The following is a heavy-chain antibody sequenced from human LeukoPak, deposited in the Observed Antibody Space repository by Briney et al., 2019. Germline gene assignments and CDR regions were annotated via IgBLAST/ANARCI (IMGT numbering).Heavy chain of an antibody. Sequence: GGSLRLSCLPSGFTFSNYAMTWVRQAPGKGLEWVSSISGGGGTSYYADSVKGRFTISRDSAKNMLFLQMNRLRAEDTAVYYCAKSPYFYNSGRSVDVWGKGTTVTVSS. CDR3: AKSPYFYNSGRSVDV. CDR2: ISGGGGTS. D-gene: IGHD3-10*01. V-gene: IGHV3-23*01. J-gene: IGHJ6*04. CDR1: GFTFSNYA.